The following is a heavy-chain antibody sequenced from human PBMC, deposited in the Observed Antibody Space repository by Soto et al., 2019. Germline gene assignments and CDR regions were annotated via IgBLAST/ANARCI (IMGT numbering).Heavy chain of an antibody. CDR2: ISAYNGNT. V-gene: IGHV1-18*01. CDR1: GYTYTSYG. J-gene: IGHJ5*02. D-gene: IGHD3-3*01. Sequence: ASVKVSCKASGYTYTSYGISWVRQAPGQGLEWMGWISAYNGNTNYAQKLQGRVTMNTDTSTSTAYMELRSLRSDDTAVYYCARGKYYDFWSGYYTFDPWGQGTLVTVSS. CDR3: ARGKYYDFWSGYYTFDP.